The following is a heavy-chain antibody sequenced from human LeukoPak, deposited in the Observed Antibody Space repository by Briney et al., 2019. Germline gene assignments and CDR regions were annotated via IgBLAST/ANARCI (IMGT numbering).Heavy chain of an antibody. CDR1: GGSISSYY. CDR3: AREGSLGSRTPIL. CDR2: IYYSGST. D-gene: IGHD7-27*01. V-gene: IGHV4-59*01. Sequence: SETLSLTCTVPGGSISSYYWSWIRQPPGKGLEWIGYIYYSGSTNYNPSLKSRVTISVDTSKNQFSLKLSSVTAADTAVYYCAREGSLGSRTPILWGQGTLVTVSS. J-gene: IGHJ4*02.